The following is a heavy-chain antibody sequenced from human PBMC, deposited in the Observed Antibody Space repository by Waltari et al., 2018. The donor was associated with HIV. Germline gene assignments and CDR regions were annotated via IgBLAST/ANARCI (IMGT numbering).Heavy chain of an antibody. V-gene: IGHV4-34*01. D-gene: IGHD1-26*01. J-gene: IGHJ5*02. Sequence: QVQLQQWGAGLSQPSETLSLTCAVYGGSFRGSYWSWLRQPPGKGLEWIGEINHSGSTNYNPSLKSRVTISVDTSKNQCSLKLSAVTAADTAVYYCARGSGSYQRPWGQGTLVTVSS. CDR1: GGSFRGSY. CDR3: ARGSGSYQRP. CDR2: INHSGST.